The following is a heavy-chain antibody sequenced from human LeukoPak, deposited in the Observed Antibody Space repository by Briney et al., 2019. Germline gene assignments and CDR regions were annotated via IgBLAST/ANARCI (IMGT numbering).Heavy chain of an antibody. D-gene: IGHD3-10*01. CDR1: GGSVSSGSYY. CDR2: IYYSGST. Sequence: SETLSLTCTVSGGSVSSGSYYWSWIRQPPGKELEWIGYIYYSGSTNYNPSLKSRVTISVDTSKNQFSLKLSSVTAADTAVYYCAAVSGGAFDIWGQGTMVTVSS. J-gene: IGHJ3*02. V-gene: IGHV4-61*01. CDR3: AAVSGGAFDI.